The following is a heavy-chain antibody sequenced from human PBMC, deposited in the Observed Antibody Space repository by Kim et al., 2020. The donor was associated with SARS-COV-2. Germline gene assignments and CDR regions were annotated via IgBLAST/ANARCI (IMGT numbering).Heavy chain of an antibody. CDR2: ISGSGDIT. CDR3: ANRRQTGY. Sequence: GGSLRLSCAASGFTFSNYGMTWVRQAPGKGLEWVSGISGSGDITRYADSVKGRFTVSRDNSKNTLYLQMSSLRAEDTAVYYCANRRQTGYWAQGTRVTVS. CDR1: GFTFSNYG. D-gene: IGHD3-9*01. J-gene: IGHJ4*02. V-gene: IGHV3-23*01.